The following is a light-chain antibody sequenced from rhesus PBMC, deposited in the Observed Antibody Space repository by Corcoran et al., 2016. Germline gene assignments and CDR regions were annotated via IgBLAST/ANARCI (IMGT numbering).Light chain of an antibody. J-gene: IGKJ4*01. V-gene: IGKV1-33*02. Sequence: DIQMTQSPSSLSASVGDTVTITCQASQGISKYLAWYQQKPGKAPKLLIYGASMLLSGVPSRFSGRGFGTDFPLTISCLQPEDFSTYFCQQHNCYPLTFGGGTKVELK. CDR1: QGISKY. CDR3: QQHNCYPLT. CDR2: GAS.